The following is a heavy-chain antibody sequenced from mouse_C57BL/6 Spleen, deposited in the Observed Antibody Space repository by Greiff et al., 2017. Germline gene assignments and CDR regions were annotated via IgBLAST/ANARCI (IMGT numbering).Heavy chain of an antibody. V-gene: IGHV1-80*01. D-gene: IGHD2-5*01. CDR2: IYPGDGDT. CDR1: GYSFSSYW. Sequence: QVQLKESGAELVKPGASVKISCKASGYSFSSYWMNWVKQRPGKGLEWIGQIYPGDGDTNYNGKFKGKATLTADKSSSTAYMQLSSLTSEDSAVYFCATFYYSNLDYWGQGTSVTVSS. CDR3: ATFYYSNLDY. J-gene: IGHJ4*01.